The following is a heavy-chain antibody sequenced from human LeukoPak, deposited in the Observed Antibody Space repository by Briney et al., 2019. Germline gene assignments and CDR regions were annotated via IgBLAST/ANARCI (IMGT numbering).Heavy chain of an antibody. V-gene: IGHV1-18*01. CDR2: ISAYNGNT. CDR3: ARGFEGLGYSYGYGFDY. J-gene: IGHJ4*02. CDR1: GGTFSSYA. Sequence: GASVKVSCKASGGTFSSYAISWVRQAPGQGLEWMGWISAYNGNTNYAQKLQGRVTMTTDTSTSTAYMELRSLRSDDTAVYYCARGFEGLGYSYGYGFDYWGQGTLVTVSS. D-gene: IGHD5-18*01.